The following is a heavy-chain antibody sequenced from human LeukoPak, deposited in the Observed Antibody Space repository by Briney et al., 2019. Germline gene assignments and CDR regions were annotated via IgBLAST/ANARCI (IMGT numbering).Heavy chain of an antibody. Sequence: GGSLRLSCAASGFTFSSYWMSWVRQAPGKGLEWVANINQDGTEKYYVDSVKGRFTISRDYAKNSLYLQMNSLRVEDTAVYYCAKVAKYYYGPETYYFFEQWGQGTPVTASS. CDR1: GFTFSSYW. V-gene: IGHV3-7*01. D-gene: IGHD3-10*01. J-gene: IGHJ4*02. CDR2: INQDGTEK. CDR3: AKVAKYYYGPETYYFFEQ.